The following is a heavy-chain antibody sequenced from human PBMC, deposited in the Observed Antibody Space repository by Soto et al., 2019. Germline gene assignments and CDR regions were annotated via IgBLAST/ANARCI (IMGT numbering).Heavy chain of an antibody. D-gene: IGHD2-21*02. CDR2: IFHSGRT. J-gene: IGHJ6*02. CDR3: ARGHQVTTDYFSYYALDV. V-gene: IGHV4-4*02. Sequence: QVQLQESGPGLVKPSGTLSLTCAVSGGSVSSSYYWSWVRQPPGKGLEWIGEIFHSGRTNYNPSLKSRVTMSVDKSNNPFSLKVTSMTAADTAIYYCARGHQVTTDYFSYYALDVWGQGTTVTVSS. CDR1: GGSVSSSYY.